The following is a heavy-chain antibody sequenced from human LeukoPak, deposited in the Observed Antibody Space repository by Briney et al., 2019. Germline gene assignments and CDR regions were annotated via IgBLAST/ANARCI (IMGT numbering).Heavy chain of an antibody. CDR1: GGSISSHY. Sequence: SETLSLTCAVSGGSISSHYWSWIRQSPGKGLEWIGYIYYSGSTNYNPSLKSRVTISVDTSKNQFSLKLSSVTAADTAVYYCARGKIAAAGTGIDYWGQGTLVTVSS. CDR3: ARGKIAAAGTGIDY. D-gene: IGHD6-13*01. V-gene: IGHV4-59*11. J-gene: IGHJ4*02. CDR2: IYYSGST.